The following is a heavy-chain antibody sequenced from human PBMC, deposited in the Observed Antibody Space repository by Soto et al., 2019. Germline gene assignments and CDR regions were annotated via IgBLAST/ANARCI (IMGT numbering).Heavy chain of an antibody. V-gene: IGHV3-30-3*01. CDR3: ARGTTTSAFSAMDV. CDR1: GFTFSNNA. J-gene: IGHJ6*02. D-gene: IGHD1-1*01. Sequence: QVQLVESGGGVVQPGRSLRLSCAASGFTFSNNAMDWVRQAPGKGLEWVAVISYDGSNKYIAESVKGRFTISRDNSKNTLFLQMNSLRAEDTAVYYCARGTTTSAFSAMDVWGQWTTVTVSS. CDR2: ISYDGSNK.